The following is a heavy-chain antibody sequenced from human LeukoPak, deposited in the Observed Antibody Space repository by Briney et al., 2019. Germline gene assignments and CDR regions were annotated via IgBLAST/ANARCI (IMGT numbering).Heavy chain of an antibody. CDR2: ISSSSTTI. J-gene: IGHJ4*02. V-gene: IGHV3-48*01. D-gene: IGHD2-2*01. CDR1: GFTLSSYA. Sequence: GGSLRLSCAASGFTLSSYAMNWVRQAPGKGLEWISYISSSSTTIYYSDSVKGRFTVSRDNAKNSLYLQMNSLGAEDTAVYCCARYCSTTTCYVDGSDYWGQGTLVTVSS. CDR3: ARYCSTTTCYVDGSDY.